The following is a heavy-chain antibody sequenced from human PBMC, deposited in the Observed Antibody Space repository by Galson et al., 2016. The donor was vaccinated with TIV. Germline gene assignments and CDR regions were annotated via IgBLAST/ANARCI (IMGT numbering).Heavy chain of an antibody. CDR2: IIPLFGTI. CDR1: GGTFSTYV. V-gene: IGHV1-69*13. D-gene: IGHD5-18*01. Sequence: SVKVSCKASGGTFSTYVFNWVRLAPGQGLKWMGGIIPLFGTINYAQKFQGRVTITADESSTTVYMELNSLRSGDTAVYYCASDRNTALDTYHQYYGMDVWGQGTTVTVSS. J-gene: IGHJ6*02. CDR3: ASDRNTALDTYHQYYGMDV.